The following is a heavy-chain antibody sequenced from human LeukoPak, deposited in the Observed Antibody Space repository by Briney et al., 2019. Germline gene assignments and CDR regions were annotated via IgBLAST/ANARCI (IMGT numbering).Heavy chain of an antibody. Sequence: SETLSLTCTVSGGSIYPGDYYWAWIRQPPGEGLEWIGSLFYSGNMYYNPSLKSRVTISVDTSKNQFSLNLKSVTAADTAVYYCARENIVSTRDFDSWGQGMLVTVSS. CDR2: LFYSGNM. CDR1: GGSIYPGDYY. V-gene: IGHV4-39*07. CDR3: ARENIVSTRDFDS. D-gene: IGHD5/OR15-5a*01. J-gene: IGHJ4*02.